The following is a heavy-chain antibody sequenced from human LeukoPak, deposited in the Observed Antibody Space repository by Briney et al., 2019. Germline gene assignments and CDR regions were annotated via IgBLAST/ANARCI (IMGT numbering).Heavy chain of an antibody. CDR2: IWHDGSKE. J-gene: IGHJ4*02. D-gene: IGHD3-16*01. CDR3: AGDTPPGGEYYFEY. Sequence: GRSLRLSCAASGFSFSTYGMHWVRQAPDTGLEWVALIWHDGSKEYYADSVKGRFTISRDNSKNTLYLEMNSLRADDTAVYYCAGDTPPGGEYYFEYWGQGALVTASS. V-gene: IGHV3-33*01. CDR1: GFSFSTYG.